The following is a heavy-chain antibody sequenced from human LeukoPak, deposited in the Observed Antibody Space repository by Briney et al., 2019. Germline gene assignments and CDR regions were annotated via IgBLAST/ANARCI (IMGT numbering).Heavy chain of an antibody. Sequence: ASVKVSCKASGYTFTGYYMHWVRQAPGQGLEWMGRINPNSGGTKYAQKFQGRVTMTRDTSISTAYMELSRLRSDDTAVYYCARVRFNYDSSGYYVYWGQGTLVTVSS. V-gene: IGHV1-2*06. CDR1: GYTFTGYY. D-gene: IGHD3-22*01. CDR2: INPNSGGT. CDR3: ARVRFNYDSSGYYVY. J-gene: IGHJ4*02.